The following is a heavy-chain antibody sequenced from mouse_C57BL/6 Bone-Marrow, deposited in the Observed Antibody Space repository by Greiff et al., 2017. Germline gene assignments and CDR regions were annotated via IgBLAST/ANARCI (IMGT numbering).Heavy chain of an antibody. J-gene: IGHJ3*01. CDR3: ARGEAWFAY. CDR2: ISDGGSYT. Sequence: VQLKESGGGLVKPGGSLKLSCAASGFTFSSYAMSWVRQTPEKRLAWVATISDGGSYTYYPDNVKGRFTISRDNAKNNLYLQMSHLKSEDTAMYYCARGEAWFAYWGQGTLVTVSA. CDR1: GFTFSSYA. V-gene: IGHV5-4*01.